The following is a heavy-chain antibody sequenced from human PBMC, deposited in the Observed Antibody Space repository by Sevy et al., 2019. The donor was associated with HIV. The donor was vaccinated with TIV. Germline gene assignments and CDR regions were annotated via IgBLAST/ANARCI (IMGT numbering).Heavy chain of an antibody. CDR1: GFIFSDHY. Sequence: GSLRLSCAASGFIFSDHYMDWVRQAPGKGLEWVGRTRNRANSFSTEYAASVKGRFTISRDDSRNSVYLQMNSLKTEDTAVYYCVRVGHSSGSGRPFDFWGQGTLVTVSS. D-gene: IGHD6-25*01. CDR3: VRVGHSSGSGRPFDF. CDR2: TRNRANSFST. J-gene: IGHJ4*02. V-gene: IGHV3-72*01.